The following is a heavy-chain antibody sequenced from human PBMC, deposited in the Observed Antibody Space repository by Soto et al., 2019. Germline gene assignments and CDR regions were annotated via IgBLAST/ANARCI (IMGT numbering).Heavy chain of an antibody. J-gene: IGHJ5*01. D-gene: IGHD7-27*01. CDR3: ARGRYCLTGRCFPNWFDS. CDR2: LYQGLSI. V-gene: IGHV4-34*09. Sequence: TLSLTCAVYSGSFSGYYWSWIRQPPGKGLEWIGELYQGLSIVYNPSLESRVTISVDTSKSQFSLNVTSVTAADTAVYFCARGRYCLTGRCFPNWFDSWGQGALVTVSS. CDR1: SGSFSGYY.